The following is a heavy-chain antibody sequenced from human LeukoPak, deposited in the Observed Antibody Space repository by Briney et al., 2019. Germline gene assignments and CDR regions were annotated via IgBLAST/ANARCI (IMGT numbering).Heavy chain of an antibody. CDR3: ARSFTIFGPAPMDV. Sequence: ASVKVSCKASGYPLNSHGVNWVRQAPGQGLEWMGWISPYNDNTNYAQKFQGRATMTTDTSTTTAHLDLRSLKSDDTAVYYCARSFTIFGPAPMDVWGRGTTVTVSS. V-gene: IGHV1-18*01. CDR1: GYPLNSHG. D-gene: IGHD3-3*01. CDR2: ISPYNDNT. J-gene: IGHJ6*02.